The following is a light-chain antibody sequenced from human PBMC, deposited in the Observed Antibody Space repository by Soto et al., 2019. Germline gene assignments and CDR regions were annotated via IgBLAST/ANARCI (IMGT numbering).Light chain of an antibody. Sequence: QSVLTQPPSVFAAPGQKVTISCSGSTSNVGNNYVSWYQQLPGTAPKLLIFENNKRPSGIPDRFSGSKSGTSATLGITGLQTGDAADYYCGTWDSSLSAFVFGAGTKLTVL. J-gene: IGLJ1*01. CDR1: TSNVGNNY. V-gene: IGLV1-51*01. CDR3: GTWDSSLSAFV. CDR2: ENN.